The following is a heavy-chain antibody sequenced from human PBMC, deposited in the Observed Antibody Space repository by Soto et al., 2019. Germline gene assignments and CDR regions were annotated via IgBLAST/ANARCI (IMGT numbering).Heavy chain of an antibody. V-gene: IGHV3-48*01. CDR2: ISRGGSSI. CDR1: GFTFSFYT. J-gene: IGHJ4*02. CDR3: VREGGDLRGSGVFDY. D-gene: IGHD6-19*01. Sequence: QLVESGGGLVQPGGSLRLSCAASGFTFSFYTMNWVCQTPGKGLEWLAYISRGGSSIYYADSVKGRFTVSRDNANNSLSLLLNSLRREDTAVYYCVREGGDLRGSGVFDYWGQGTLVTVS.